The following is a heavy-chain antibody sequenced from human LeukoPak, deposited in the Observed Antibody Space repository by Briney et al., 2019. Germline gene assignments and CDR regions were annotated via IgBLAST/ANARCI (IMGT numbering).Heavy chain of an antibody. Sequence: GGSLRLSCAASGFTFDDYAMHWVRQAPGKGLEWVSGISWNSGSIGYAASVKGRFTISRDNAKNSLYLQMNSLRAEDTALYYCAKAPSHYDFWSGYYYFDYWGQGTLVTVSS. CDR1: GFTFDDYA. CDR2: ISWNSGSI. D-gene: IGHD3-3*01. CDR3: AKAPSHYDFWSGYYYFDY. V-gene: IGHV3-9*01. J-gene: IGHJ4*02.